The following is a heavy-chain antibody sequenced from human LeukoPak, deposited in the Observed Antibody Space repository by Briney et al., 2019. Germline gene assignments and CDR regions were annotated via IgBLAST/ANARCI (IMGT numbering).Heavy chain of an antibody. D-gene: IGHD3-10*01. Sequence: PSETLSLTCTVSGYSISSGYYWGWIRQPPGKGLEWIGSIYYSGSTYYNPSLKSRVTISLDTSQNQFSLKLTSVTPADTAVYYCARTAKYYYGSETYYFFDYWGQGTLVTVSS. CDR2: IYYSGST. V-gene: IGHV4-38-2*02. CDR3: ARTAKYYYGSETYYFFDY. CDR1: GYSISSGYY. J-gene: IGHJ4*02.